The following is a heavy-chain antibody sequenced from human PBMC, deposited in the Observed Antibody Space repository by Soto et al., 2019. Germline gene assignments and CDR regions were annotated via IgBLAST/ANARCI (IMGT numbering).Heavy chain of an antibody. J-gene: IGHJ5*02. V-gene: IGHV4-34*01. D-gene: IGHD4-17*01. CDR2: INHSGST. Sequence: PSETLSLTCAVYGGSFSGYYWSWIRQPPGKGLEWIGEINHSGSTNYNPSLKSRVTISVDTSKNQFSLKLSSVTAADTAVYYCARGRALNGGRRNWFDPWGQGTLVTSPQ. CDR3: ARGRALNGGRRNWFDP. CDR1: GGSFSGYY.